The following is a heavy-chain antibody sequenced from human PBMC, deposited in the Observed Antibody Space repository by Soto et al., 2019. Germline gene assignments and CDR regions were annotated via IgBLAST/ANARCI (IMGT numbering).Heavy chain of an antibody. D-gene: IGHD3-22*01. CDR2: ISSSSSYI. V-gene: IGHV3-21*01. J-gene: IGHJ5*02. CDR1: GFTFSSYS. Sequence: PGGSLRLSCAASGFTFSSYSMNWVRQAPGKKKEWVSSISSSSSYIYYADSVKGRFTISRDNAKNSLYLQMNSLRAEDTAVYYCARGRADYYDSSGLYNWFDPWGQGTLVTVSS. CDR3: ARGRADYYDSSGLYNWFDP.